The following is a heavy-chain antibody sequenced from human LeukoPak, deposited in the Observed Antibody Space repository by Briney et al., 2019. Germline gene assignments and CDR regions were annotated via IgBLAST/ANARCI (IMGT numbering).Heavy chain of an antibody. CDR1: GFTLSSYS. CDR3: ARGSMTTVTKIDY. CDR2: ISSSSSTI. J-gene: IGHJ4*02. V-gene: IGHV3-48*02. Sequence: GGSLRLSCAASGFTLSSYSMNSVRQAPGKGLEWVSYISSSSSTIYYADSVNGRFTISRDNGKNSLYLQMNSLRDEDTAVYYCARGSMTTVTKIDYWGQGTLVTVSS. D-gene: IGHD4-17*01.